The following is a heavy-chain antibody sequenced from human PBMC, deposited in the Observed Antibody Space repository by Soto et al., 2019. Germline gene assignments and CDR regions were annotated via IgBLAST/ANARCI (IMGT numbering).Heavy chain of an antibody. CDR1: GGSITGYY. D-gene: IGHD3-3*01. V-gene: IGHV4-59*01. CDR3: AILDAAFWYFDN. J-gene: IGHJ4*02. CDR2: SYNSVST. Sequence: QVQLQESGPGLVKASETLSLTCSVSGGSITGYYWSWIRQPPGKGLEWIGYSYNSVSTNYIPSLKSRVTISIDTSKNQFSLKLSSVTTADTAVYYCAILDAAFWYFDNWGQGTLVTVSS.